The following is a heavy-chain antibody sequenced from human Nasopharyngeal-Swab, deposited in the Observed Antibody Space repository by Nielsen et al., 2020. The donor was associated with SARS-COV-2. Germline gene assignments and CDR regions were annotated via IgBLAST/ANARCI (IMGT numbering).Heavy chain of an antibody. V-gene: IGHV4-59*01. CDR1: GGSISSYY. J-gene: IGHJ6*02. Sequence: SETLSLTCTVSGGSISSYYWSWIRQPPGKGLEWIGYIYYSGSTNYNPSLKSRVTISVDTSKNQFSLKLSSVTAADTAVYHCARSGSYYYGMDVWGQGTTVTVSS. CDR3: ARSGSYYYGMDV. CDR2: IYYSGST.